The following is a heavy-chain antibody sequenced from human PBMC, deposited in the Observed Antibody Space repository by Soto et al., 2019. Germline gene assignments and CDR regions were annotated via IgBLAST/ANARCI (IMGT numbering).Heavy chain of an antibody. Sequence: QVLLVQFGAEVKNLGASVRDSCKASGSSFTGHYIHWVQQAPGQRLDRMGWINPNSGSTTLAHRYEDRVTMTRDPSISKAYMELSGLRSDDTAVFYCAKVDGVVGIWFDPWGQGTLVTVSS. J-gene: IGHJ5*02. V-gene: IGHV1-2*03. CDR1: GSSFTGHY. CDR2: INPNSGST. D-gene: IGHD3-3*01. CDR3: AKVDGVVGIWFDP.